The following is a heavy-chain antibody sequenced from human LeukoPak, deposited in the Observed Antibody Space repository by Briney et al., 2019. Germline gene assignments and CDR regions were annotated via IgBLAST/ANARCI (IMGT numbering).Heavy chain of an antibody. J-gene: IGHJ4*02. CDR1: GYTFTSYG. Sequence: APVKVSCKASGYTFTSYGISWVRQAPGQGLEWMGWISAYNGNTNYAQKLQGRVTMTTDTSTSTAYMELRSLRSDDTAVYYCARDVGIYSYVPEDYFDYWGQGTLVTVSS. D-gene: IGHD5-18*01. CDR2: ISAYNGNT. V-gene: IGHV1-18*01. CDR3: ARDVGIYSYVPEDYFDY.